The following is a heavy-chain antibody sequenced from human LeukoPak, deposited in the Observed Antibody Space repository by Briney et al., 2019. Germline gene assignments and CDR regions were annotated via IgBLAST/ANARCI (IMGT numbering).Heavy chain of an antibody. V-gene: IGHV4-38-2*02. CDR2: IYHSGST. CDR1: GYSISSGYY. Sequence: SETLSLTCSVSGYSISSGYYWGWIRQPPGKGLEWIGNIYHSGSTYYNSSLKSRITISVDMSRNQFSLKLSSVTAADTAVYYCARWAIQGFDYWGQRTLVTVSS. D-gene: IGHD3-3*01. J-gene: IGHJ4*02. CDR3: ARWAIQGFDY.